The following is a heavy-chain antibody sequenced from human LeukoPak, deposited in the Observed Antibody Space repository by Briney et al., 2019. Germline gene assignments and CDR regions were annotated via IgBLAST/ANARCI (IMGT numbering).Heavy chain of an antibody. J-gene: IGHJ4*02. V-gene: IGHV3-74*01. CDR2: MNVEGSVT. Sequence: GGSLRLSCAASGFTVSSSWMHWVRQVPGKGLVWVSRMNVEGSVTSYADFVKGRFTISRDIAKSTLYLQMNTLTAEDTAVYYCARDFGGNSDFWGQGTLVTVSS. CDR3: ARDFGGNSDF. CDR1: GFTVSSSW. D-gene: IGHD4-23*01.